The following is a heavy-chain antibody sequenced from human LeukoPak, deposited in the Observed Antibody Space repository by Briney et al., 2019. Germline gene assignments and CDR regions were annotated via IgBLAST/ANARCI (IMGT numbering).Heavy chain of an antibody. V-gene: IGHV4-4*07. Sequence: SETLSLTCTVSGGSLSSYYWSWIRQPAGKGLEWIGRIYTSGSTNYNPSLKSRVTISVDTSKNQFSLKLSSVTAADTAVYYCARGYSSGWYQDVFDIWGQGTMVTVSS. J-gene: IGHJ3*02. CDR3: ARGYSSGWYQDVFDI. CDR1: GGSLSSYY. D-gene: IGHD6-19*01. CDR2: IYTSGST.